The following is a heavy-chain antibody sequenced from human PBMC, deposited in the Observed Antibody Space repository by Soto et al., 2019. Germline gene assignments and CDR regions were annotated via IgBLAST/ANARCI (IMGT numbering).Heavy chain of an antibody. D-gene: IGHD1-26*01. CDR2: INHSGSA. CDR1: GGSFSGYI. J-gene: IGHJ4*02. CDR3: ARGLISGSHYSGGWYYFDS. V-gene: IGHV4-34*01. Sequence: QVQLQQSGAGLLKPSETLSLTCDVYGGSFSGYIWTWIRQTPGKGLQWIGQINHSGSANYNPSLKTRVTITVHTANSQFSLELRSVTAAYTAVYYCARGLISGSHYSGGWYYFDSWGQGTQVTVSS.